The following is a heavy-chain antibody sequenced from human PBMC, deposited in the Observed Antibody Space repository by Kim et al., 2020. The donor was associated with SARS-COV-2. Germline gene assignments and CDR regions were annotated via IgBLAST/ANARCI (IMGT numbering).Heavy chain of an antibody. D-gene: IGHD3-10*01. CDR3: ARDNTMVRGVMAAEKVYGMDV. J-gene: IGHJ6*02. CDR2: ISSSSSYT. CDR1: GFTFSDYY. Sequence: GGSLRLSCAASGFTFSDYYMSWIRQAPGKGLEWVSYISSSSSYTNYADSVKGRFTISRDNAKNSLYLQMNSLRAEDTAVYYCARDNTMVRGVMAAEKVYGMDVWGQGTTVTVSS. V-gene: IGHV3-11*05.